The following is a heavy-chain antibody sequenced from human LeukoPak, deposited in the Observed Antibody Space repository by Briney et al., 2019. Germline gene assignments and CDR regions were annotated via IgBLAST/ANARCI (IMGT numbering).Heavy chain of an antibody. CDR1: GFTFSSYY. V-gene: IGHV3-64*02. J-gene: IGHJ4*02. CDR3: ATKGGSSGYYPRFDY. CDR2: ISPSGDST. Sequence: GGSPRLSCAASGFTFSSYYMHWVRQAPGKGLEYVSAISPSGDSTYYTDSVKGRFTISRDNSKNTLFLQMNSLRAEDTAMYYCATKGGSSGYYPRFDYWGQGTLVTVAS. D-gene: IGHD3-22*01.